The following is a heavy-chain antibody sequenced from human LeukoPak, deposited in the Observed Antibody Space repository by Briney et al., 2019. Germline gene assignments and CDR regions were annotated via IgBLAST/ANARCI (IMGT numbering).Heavy chain of an antibody. CDR3: ARRIAAAGPYYYYYGMDV. CDR2: MNPNSGNT. J-gene: IGHJ6*02. V-gene: IGHV1-8*01. Sequence: ASVKVSCKASGYTFTSYDINWVRLATGQGLEWTGWMNPNSGNTGYAQKFQGRVTMTRNTSISTAYMELSSLRSEDTAVYYCARRIAAAGPYYYYYGMDVWGQGTTVTVSS. CDR1: GYTFTSYD. D-gene: IGHD6-13*01.